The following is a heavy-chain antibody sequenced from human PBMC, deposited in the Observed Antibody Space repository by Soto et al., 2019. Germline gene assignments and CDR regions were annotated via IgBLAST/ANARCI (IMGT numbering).Heavy chain of an antibody. D-gene: IGHD6-13*01. CDR2: ISGSGGST. CDR3: AKKAAAGPYYFDY. V-gene: IGHV3-23*01. Sequence: EVQLLESGGGLVQPGGSLRLSCAAXXFTFSSYAMSWVRQAPGKGLEWVSAISGSGGSTYYADSVKGRFTISRDNSKNTLYLQMNSLRAEDTAVYYCAKKAAAGPYYFDYWGQGTLVTVSS. J-gene: IGHJ4*02. CDR1: XFTFSSYA.